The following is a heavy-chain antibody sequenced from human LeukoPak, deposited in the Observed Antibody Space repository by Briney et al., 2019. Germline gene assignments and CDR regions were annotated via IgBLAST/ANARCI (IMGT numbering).Heavy chain of an antibody. CDR2: IRNRRNSYTT. D-gene: IGHD1-26*01. Sequence: GGSLRLSCAGSGFIFSDHYMDWVRQAPGKGLEWVGRIRNRRNSYTTEYAASVKGRFTISRDDSKNSLYLQMNSLQTEDTATYYCARSTTAVTPYYSDYWSQGTLVTVSS. V-gene: IGHV3-72*01. CDR1: GFIFSDHY. J-gene: IGHJ4*02. CDR3: ARSTTAVTPYYSDY.